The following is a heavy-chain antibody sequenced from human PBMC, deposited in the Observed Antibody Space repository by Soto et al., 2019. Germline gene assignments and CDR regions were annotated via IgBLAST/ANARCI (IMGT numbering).Heavy chain of an antibody. V-gene: IGHV4-30-4*01. CDR3: ARGSYYYDRSGXYHY. J-gene: IGHJ4*02. D-gene: IGHD3-22*01. CDR1: GGSISSGDHY. Sequence: PSETLSLSCTVSGGSISSGDHYWSWIRQPPGKGLGWIGSIYYSGSTFYNPSLKSRVSISVDTSKNQFSLKLSSVTAADTAVYYCARGSYYYDRSGXYHYWAQRTLVTVSS. CDR2: IYYSGST.